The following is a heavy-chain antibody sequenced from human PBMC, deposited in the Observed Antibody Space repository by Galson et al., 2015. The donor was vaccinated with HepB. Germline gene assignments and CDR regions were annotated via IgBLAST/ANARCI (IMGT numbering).Heavy chain of an antibody. V-gene: IGHV6-1*01. CDR1: GDSVSSHSAA. CDR3: ARNLVPRLGVTTGDY. Sequence: CAISGDSVSSHSAACNWLRQSPSTGLEWLGRTYYKSKWYNDYALSVKSRITINPDTSKNKFSLKLSSVTAADTAVYYCARNLVPRLGVTTGDYWGQGTLVTVSA. J-gene: IGHJ4*02. CDR2: TYYKSKWYN. D-gene: IGHD4-17*01.